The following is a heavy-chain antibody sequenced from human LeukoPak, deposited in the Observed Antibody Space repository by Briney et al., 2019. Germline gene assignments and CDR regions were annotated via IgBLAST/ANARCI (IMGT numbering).Heavy chain of an antibody. J-gene: IGHJ1*01. CDR1: GFTFSSYG. Sequence: GGSLRLSCAASGFTFSSYGMSWVRQAPGKGLEWVSAISGSGGSTYYADSVKGRFTISRDNSKNTLYLQMNSLRAEDTAFYYCVRSITMFQHWGQGTLVTVSS. CDR3: VRSITMFQH. V-gene: IGHV3-23*01. CDR2: ISGSGGST. D-gene: IGHD3-10*01.